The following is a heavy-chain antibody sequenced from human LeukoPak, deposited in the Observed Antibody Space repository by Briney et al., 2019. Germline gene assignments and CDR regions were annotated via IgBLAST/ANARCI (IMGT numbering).Heavy chain of an antibody. D-gene: IGHD1-26*01. CDR3: ARELYSGSYFY. CDR1: GYSFTTYW. V-gene: IGHV5-51*01. Sequence: GESLKISCKGSGYSFTTYWIVWVRQMPGKGLEWMGIIYPGDSDTRYSPSFQGQVTISADKSISTAYLQWSSLKTSDTAMYYCARELYSGSYFYWGQGTLVTVSP. CDR2: IYPGDSDT. J-gene: IGHJ4*02.